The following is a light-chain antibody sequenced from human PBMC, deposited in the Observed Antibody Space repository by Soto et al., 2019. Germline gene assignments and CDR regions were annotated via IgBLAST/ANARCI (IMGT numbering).Light chain of an antibody. Sequence: DIQLTQSPSSLSASVGDRVTMTCRASGTISTFLNWYQHKPGKAPRLLISAASRLQSGVPPRFSGSGSGTEFTLTINSLRPEDFASYYCQQSYSSSPITFGPGTRLEIK. J-gene: IGKJ5*01. V-gene: IGKV1-39*01. CDR2: AAS. CDR1: GTISTF. CDR3: QQSYSSSPIT.